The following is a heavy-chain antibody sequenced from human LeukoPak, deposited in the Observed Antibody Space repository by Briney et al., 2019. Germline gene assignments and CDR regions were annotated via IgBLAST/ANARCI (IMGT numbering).Heavy chain of an antibody. Sequence: ASVKVSCKVSGYTLTELSMHWVRQAPGKGLEWMGGFDPEDGETIYAQKFQGRVTMTEDTSTDTAYMELSSLRAEDTAVYYCAREAVAGSYYYYYYGMDVWGQGTTVTVSS. V-gene: IGHV1-24*01. CDR1: GYTLTELS. D-gene: IGHD6-19*01. CDR3: AREAVAGSYYYYYYGMDV. CDR2: FDPEDGET. J-gene: IGHJ6*02.